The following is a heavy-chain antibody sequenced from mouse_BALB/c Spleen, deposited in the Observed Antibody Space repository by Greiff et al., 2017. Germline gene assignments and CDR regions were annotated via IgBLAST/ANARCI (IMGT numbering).Heavy chain of an antibody. CDR2: IWSGGST. CDR1: GFSLTSYG. J-gene: IGHJ1*01. D-gene: IGHD1-1*01. Sequence: VQVVESGPGLVQPSQSLSITCTVSGFSLTSYGVHWVRQSPGKGLEWLGVIWSGGSTDYNAAFISRLSISKDNSKSQVFFKMNSLQANDTAIYYCASRKAIYYGSSYWYFDVWGAGTTVTVSS. CDR3: ASRKAIYYGSSYWYFDV. V-gene: IGHV2-2*02.